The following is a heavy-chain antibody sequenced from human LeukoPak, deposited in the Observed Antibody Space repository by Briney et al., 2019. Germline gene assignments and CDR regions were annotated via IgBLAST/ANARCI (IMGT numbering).Heavy chain of an antibody. D-gene: IGHD3-10*01. CDR3: ARLEDFLWFGELNDY. V-gene: IGHV4-39*07. J-gene: IGHJ4*02. Sequence: SETLSLTCTVYGGSISSTGYYWGWIRQPPGKGLEWLGNIYYTGSTYYNPSLKSRVTISVDTSKNQFSLKLSSVTAADTAVYYCARLEDFLWFGELNDYWGQGTLVTVSS. CDR2: IYYTGST. CDR1: GGSISSTGYY.